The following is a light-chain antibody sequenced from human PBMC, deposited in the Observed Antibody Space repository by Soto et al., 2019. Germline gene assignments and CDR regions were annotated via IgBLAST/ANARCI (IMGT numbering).Light chain of an antibody. J-gene: IGLJ2*01. V-gene: IGLV2-14*01. CDR1: SSDVGGYNY. CDR2: EVS. Sequence: QSALTQPASVSGSPGQSITISCTGTSSDVGGYNYVSWYQQHPGKAPKLMIYEVSNRPSGVSNRFSGSKSGNTASLTISGLQAEDEADYYCSSYTSSSVVFDGGTQLTVL. CDR3: SSYTSSSVV.